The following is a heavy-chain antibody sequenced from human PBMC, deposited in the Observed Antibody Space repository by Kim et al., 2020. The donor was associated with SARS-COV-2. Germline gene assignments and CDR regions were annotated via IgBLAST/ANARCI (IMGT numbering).Heavy chain of an antibody. Sequence: GGSLRLSCAASGFTFSSYEMNWVRQAPGKGLEWVSYISSSGSTIYYADSVKGRFTISRDNAKNSLYLQMNSLRAEDTAVYYCARGLRWLQFPYYFDYWGQGTLVTVSS. CDR2: ISSSGSTI. CDR3: ARGLRWLQFPYYFDY. CDR1: GFTFSSYE. V-gene: IGHV3-48*03. J-gene: IGHJ4*02. D-gene: IGHD5-12*01.